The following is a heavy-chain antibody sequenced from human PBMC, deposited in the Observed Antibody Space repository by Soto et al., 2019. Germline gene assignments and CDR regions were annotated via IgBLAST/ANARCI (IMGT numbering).Heavy chain of an antibody. Sequence: ASXKVSCKVSGYTLTELSMHWVRQAPGKGLEWMGGFDPEDGETIYAQKFQGRVTMTEDTSTDTAYMELSSLRSEDTAVYYCATGLYYDSSGSSYVPSDSWGQGTLVTVSS. CDR3: ATGLYYDSSGSSYVPSDS. CDR2: FDPEDGET. J-gene: IGHJ5*01. CDR1: GYTLTELS. D-gene: IGHD3-22*01. V-gene: IGHV1-24*01.